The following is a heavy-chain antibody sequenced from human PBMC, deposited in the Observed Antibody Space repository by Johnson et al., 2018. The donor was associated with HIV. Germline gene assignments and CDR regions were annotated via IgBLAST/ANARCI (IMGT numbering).Heavy chain of an antibody. D-gene: IGHD1-26*01. CDR3: VTADRGSA. CDR1: GFTFSSYG. Sequence: SLRLSCAASGFTFSSYGMHWVRQATGKGLEWVSGIGTAGDTHYADSLKGRFTISREDAKNSLYLQMNSLRAGDTAVYYCVTADRGSAWGQGTTVTVSS. V-gene: IGHV3-13*01. CDR2: IGTAGDT. J-gene: IGHJ3*01.